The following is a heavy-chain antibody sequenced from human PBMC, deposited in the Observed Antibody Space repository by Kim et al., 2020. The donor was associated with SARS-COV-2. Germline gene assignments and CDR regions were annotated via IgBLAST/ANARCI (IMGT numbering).Heavy chain of an antibody. CDR2: IYTSGST. CDR3: ARDIAVAGTEYFDY. Sequence: SETLSLTCTVSGGSISSGSYYWSWIRQPAGKGLEWIGRIYTSGSTNYNPSLKSRVTISVDTSKNQFSLKLSSVTAADTAVYYCARDIAVAGTEYFDYWGQGTLVTVSS. V-gene: IGHV4-61*02. D-gene: IGHD6-19*01. CDR1: GGSISSGSYY. J-gene: IGHJ4*02.